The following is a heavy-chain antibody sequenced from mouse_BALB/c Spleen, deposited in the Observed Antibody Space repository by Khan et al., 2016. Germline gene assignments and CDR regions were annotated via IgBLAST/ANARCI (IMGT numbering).Heavy chain of an antibody. J-gene: IGHJ1*01. Sequence: EVELVESGGGLVKPGGSLKLSCAASGFTFSDYYMYWVRQTPEKRLEWVATISDGGSYTYYPDSVKGRFTISRDNAKNNLYLQMSSLKSEDTAMYCCARDLNWYFDVWGAGTTVTVSS. CDR1: GFTFSDYY. CDR2: ISDGGSYT. CDR3: ARDLNWYFDV. V-gene: IGHV5-4*02.